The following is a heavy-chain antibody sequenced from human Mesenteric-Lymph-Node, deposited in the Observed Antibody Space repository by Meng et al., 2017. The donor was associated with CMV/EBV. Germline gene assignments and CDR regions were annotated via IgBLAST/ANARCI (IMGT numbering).Heavy chain of an antibody. V-gene: IGHV4-34*01. CDR2: INRSGRT. D-gene: IGHD2-2*01. J-gene: IGHJ4*02. CDR1: GGSFSDFY. Sequence: GSLRLSCAVYGGSFSDFYWTWIRQPPGKGLEWIGEINRSGRTNYNPSLKSRVTISVDTSKNQFSLKLSSVTAADTALYYCVRYCSSTSCFLKRAIDYWGQGTLVTVSS. CDR3: VRYCSSTSCFLKRAIDY.